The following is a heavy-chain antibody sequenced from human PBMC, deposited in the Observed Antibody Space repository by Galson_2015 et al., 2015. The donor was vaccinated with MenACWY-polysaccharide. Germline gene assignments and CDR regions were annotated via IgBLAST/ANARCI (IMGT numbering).Heavy chain of an antibody. CDR2: INADGSST. Sequence: SLRLSCAASGFTFSSYWTHWVRHVPGKGLVWVSRINADGSSTSYADSVKGRFTISRDNAKNTLYLQMNSLRAEDTAVYYCARMGGGYRTYWNFDLWGRGTLVTVSS. CDR1: GFTFSSYW. D-gene: IGHD5-12*01. CDR3: ARMGGGYRTYWNFDL. J-gene: IGHJ2*01. V-gene: IGHV3-74*01.